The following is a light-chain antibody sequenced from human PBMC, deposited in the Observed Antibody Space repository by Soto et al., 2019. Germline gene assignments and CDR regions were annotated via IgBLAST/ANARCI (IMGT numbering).Light chain of an antibody. Sequence: IQLTQSPSSLSASVGDRVIITCRASQDISSYLGWYQQKPGKAPKLLIYAASTLQSGVPSRFSGSGSGTDFTLTINSLQPEDFATYFCQQLNNYPSTFGGGTQVEIK. V-gene: IGKV1-9*01. CDR2: AAS. CDR3: QQLNNYPST. CDR1: QDISSY. J-gene: IGKJ4*01.